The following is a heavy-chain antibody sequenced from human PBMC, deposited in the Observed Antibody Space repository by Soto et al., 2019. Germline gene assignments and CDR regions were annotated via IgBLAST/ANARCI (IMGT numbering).Heavy chain of an antibody. V-gene: IGHV3-30-3*01. CDR3: ARDRRIVGARVDY. J-gene: IGHJ4*02. D-gene: IGHD1-26*01. CDR1: GFTFSSYA. Sequence: QVQLVESGGGVVQPGRSLRLSCAASGFTFSSYAMHWVRQAPGKGLEWVAVISYDGSNKYYADSVKGRFTISRDNSKNTLYLQMNSLRAEDTAVYYCARDRRIVGARVDYWGQGTLVTVSS. CDR2: ISYDGSNK.